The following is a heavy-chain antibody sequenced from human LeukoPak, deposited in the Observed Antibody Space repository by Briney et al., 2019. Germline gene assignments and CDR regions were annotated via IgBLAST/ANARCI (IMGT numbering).Heavy chain of an antibody. CDR3: ARRTYYDFWSGYLSLNDAFDI. Sequence: ASVKVSCKASGYTFTSYDINWVRQATGQGLEWMGWMNPNSGNTGYAQKFQGRVTMTRNTSISTAYMELSSLRSEDTAVYYCARRTYYDFWSGYLSLNDAFDIWGRGTMVTVSS. J-gene: IGHJ3*02. V-gene: IGHV1-8*01. CDR1: GYTFTSYD. D-gene: IGHD3-3*01. CDR2: MNPNSGNT.